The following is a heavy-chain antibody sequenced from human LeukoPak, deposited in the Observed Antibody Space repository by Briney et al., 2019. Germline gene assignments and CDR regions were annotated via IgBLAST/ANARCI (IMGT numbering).Heavy chain of an antibody. V-gene: IGHV3-20*04. J-gene: IGHJ4*02. CDR2: INWNGGST. CDR1: GFTFDDYG. Sequence: PEGSLRLSCAASGFTFDDYGMSWVRQAPGKGLEWVSGINWNGGSTGYADSVKGRFTISRDNAKNSLYLQMNCLRAEDTALYYCASITIFGVASLWGQGTLVTVSS. D-gene: IGHD3-3*01. CDR3: ASITIFGVASL.